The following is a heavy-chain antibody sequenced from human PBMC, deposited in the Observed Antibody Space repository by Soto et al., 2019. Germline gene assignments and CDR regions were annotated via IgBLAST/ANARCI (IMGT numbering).Heavy chain of an antibody. V-gene: IGHV3-33*08. CDR3: ACTPQKDYYSYMDV. CDR1: GFPFSNHW. CDR2: IWYDGSNK. J-gene: IGHJ6*03. Sequence: GGSLRLSCAASGFPFSNHWMHWVRPAPGKGLEWVAVIWYDGSNKYYADSVKGRFTISRDNSKNTPYLQMNSLRAEDTAVYYCACTPQKDYYSYMDVWGKGTTVTVSS.